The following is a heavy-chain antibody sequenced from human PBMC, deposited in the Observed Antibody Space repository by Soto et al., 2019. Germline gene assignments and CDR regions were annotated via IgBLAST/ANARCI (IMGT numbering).Heavy chain of an antibody. D-gene: IGHD6-13*01. V-gene: IGHV5-51*01. J-gene: IGHJ4*02. CDR1: GYTFSNFW. CDR2: IYPGDHET. Sequence: GESLKISCQSSGYTFSNFWIGWVRQLPGKGLEWMGIIYPGDHETRYSPSFHGKVTISADRSINTAYLQWNSLEASDTAFYFCARSPRSSPYFDYWGQVALVTVS. CDR3: ARSPRSSPYFDY.